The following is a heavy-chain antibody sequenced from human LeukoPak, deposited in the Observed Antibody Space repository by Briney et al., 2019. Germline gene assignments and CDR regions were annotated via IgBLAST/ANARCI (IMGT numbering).Heavy chain of an antibody. CDR1: GFTFRNYW. CDR2: IKTDGSQK. D-gene: IGHD3-10*01. V-gene: IGHV3-7*01. J-gene: IGHJ5*02. CDR3: ARDWDGSGTVFDL. Sequence: GGSLRLSCAASGFTFRNYWVSWVRQAPGKGLEWVANIKTDGSQKYYVDSVGGRFAISRDNAKSSLYLQMNSLRVEDTAVYHCARDWDGSGTVFDLWGQGTLVTVSS.